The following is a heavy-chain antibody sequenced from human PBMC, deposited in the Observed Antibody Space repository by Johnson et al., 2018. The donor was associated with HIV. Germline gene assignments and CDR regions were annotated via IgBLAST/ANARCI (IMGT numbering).Heavy chain of an antibody. CDR1: GFTFGYFA. CDR2: IRSKDYGGTT. Sequence: VQLVESGGGLAQPGRSLRLSCTASGFTFGYFAMTWVRQGPGKGLEWVGFIRSKDYGGTTEYAESVKGRFTISRDDSKNVAYLEMNSLKTEDTAIYYCTCPKYWSGQSLNDAFDIWGQGTMVTVSS. D-gene: IGHD3-3*01. CDR3: TCPKYWSGQSLNDAFDI. V-gene: IGHV3-49*04. J-gene: IGHJ3*02.